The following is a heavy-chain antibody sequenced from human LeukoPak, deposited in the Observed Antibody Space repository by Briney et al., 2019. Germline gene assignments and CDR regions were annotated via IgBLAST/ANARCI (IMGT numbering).Heavy chain of an antibody. CDR1: GASISSSSYY. D-gene: IGHD6-13*01. Sequence: SETLSLTCTVSGASISSSSYYWGWVRQPPGKGLEWLGSIYYSGSTYYNPSLKSRVTISVDTSKNQFSLKLSSVTAADTAVYYCARHDRDSIAAAHEYFDYWGQGTLVTDSS. V-gene: IGHV4-39*01. J-gene: IGHJ4*02. CDR3: ARHDRDSIAAAHEYFDY. CDR2: IYYSGST.